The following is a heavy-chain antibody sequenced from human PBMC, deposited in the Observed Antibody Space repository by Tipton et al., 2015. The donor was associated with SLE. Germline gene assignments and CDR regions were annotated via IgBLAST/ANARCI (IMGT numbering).Heavy chain of an antibody. CDR2: IYDSGST. J-gene: IGHJ4*02. D-gene: IGHD4-17*01. CDR1: GVSISRSY. CDR3: ARGELTTVTTGGYFDY. V-gene: IGHV4-59*01. Sequence: GLVKPSETLSLTCSVYGVSISRSYWSWIRQSPGKGLEWIGFIYDSGSTSYNPSLNSRVTISVDTSKNQLSLNLSSVTAADTAVYFCARGELTTVTTGGYFDYWGQGILVTVSS.